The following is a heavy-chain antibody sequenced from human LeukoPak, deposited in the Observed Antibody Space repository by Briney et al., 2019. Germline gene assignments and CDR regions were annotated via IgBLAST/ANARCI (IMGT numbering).Heavy chain of an antibody. CDR1: GFVFTGYG. CDR2: ISANDGKI. J-gene: IGHJ4*02. D-gene: IGHD1-1*01. CDR3: AGETHVERDDY. V-gene: IGHV1-18*01. Sequence: EASVTVSCKASGFVFTGYGFTWVRQAPGQGLEWMGWISANDGKIHYSERHQDRLTMTTDTVTSTAYMELRGLRSDDTAVYYCAGETHVERDDYWGQGTLVTVS.